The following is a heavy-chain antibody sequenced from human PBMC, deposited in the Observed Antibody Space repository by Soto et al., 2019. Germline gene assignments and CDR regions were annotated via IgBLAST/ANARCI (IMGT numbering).Heavy chain of an antibody. CDR1: GFTFGDYA. Sequence: LRLSCTASGFTFGDYAMSWFRQAPGKGLEWVGFIRSKAYGGTTEYAASVKGRFTISRDDSKSIAYLQMNSLKTEDTAVYYCTRDLGQSFPRPGVAGWFDPWGQGTLVTVSS. D-gene: IGHD2-15*01. J-gene: IGHJ5*02. V-gene: IGHV3-49*03. CDR3: TRDLGQSFPRPGVAGWFDP. CDR2: IRSKAYGGTT.